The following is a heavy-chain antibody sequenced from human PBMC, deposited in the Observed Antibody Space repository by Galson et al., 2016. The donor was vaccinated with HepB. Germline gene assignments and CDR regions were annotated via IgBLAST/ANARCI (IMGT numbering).Heavy chain of an antibody. J-gene: IGHJ4*02. CDR2: IHWDDDK. CDR3: ARRRHRDGSYRPFDY. CDR1: GFSLSTSGVG. V-gene: IGHV2-5*02. Sequence: PALVKPTQTLTLTCTFSGFSLSTSGVGVGWIRQPPGKALEWLALIHWDDDKRYSPSLKSRLTITKDTSKNQVVLTMTSMDPVDTATYYCARRRHRDGSYRPFDYWGQGTLVTVSS. D-gene: IGHD1-26*01.